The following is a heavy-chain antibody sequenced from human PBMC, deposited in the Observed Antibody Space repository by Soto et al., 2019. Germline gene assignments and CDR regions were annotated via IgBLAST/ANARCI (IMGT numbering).Heavy chain of an antibody. J-gene: IGHJ3*02. CDR2: INPSGGST. CDR3: ARGFESMSGYPLPNDI. D-gene: IGHD3-3*01. V-gene: IGHV1-46*01. CDR1: GYTFTSYY. Sequence: ASVKVSCKASGYTFTSYYMHWVRQAPGQGLEWMGIINPSGGSTSYAQKFQGRVTMTRDTSTSTVYMELSSLRSEDTAVYYCARGFESMSGYPLPNDIWGQGTMVTVSS.